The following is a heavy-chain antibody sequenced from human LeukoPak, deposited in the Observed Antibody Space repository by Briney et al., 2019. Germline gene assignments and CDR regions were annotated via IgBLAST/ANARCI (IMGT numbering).Heavy chain of an antibody. CDR1: GYSFVTYA. Sequence: ASVKVSCKASGYSFVTYAMSWVRQAPGQGPEWMGWINTNTGNPTYAQGFTGRFVFSLDTSVSTAYLQISSLKAEDTAVYYCARDATGGGSSSWYRPYYYYYMDVWGKGTTVTVSS. D-gene: IGHD6-13*01. V-gene: IGHV7-4-1*02. CDR3: ARDATGGGSSSWYRPYYYYYMDV. CDR2: INTNTGNP. J-gene: IGHJ6*03.